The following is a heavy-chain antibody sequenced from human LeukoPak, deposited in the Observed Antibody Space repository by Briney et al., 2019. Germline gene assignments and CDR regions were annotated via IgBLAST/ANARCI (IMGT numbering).Heavy chain of an antibody. CDR2: ISYDGSNK. CDR3: ARTPVVTGYYYMDV. J-gene: IGHJ6*03. V-gene: IGHV3-30*04. CDR1: GFTFSSYA. D-gene: IGHD2-21*02. Sequence: GGSLRLACAASGFTFSSYAMHWVRQAPGKGLEWVAVISYDGSNKYYADSVKGRFTISRDNSKNTLYLQMNSLRAEDTAVYYCARTPVVTGYYYMDVWGKGTTVTVSS.